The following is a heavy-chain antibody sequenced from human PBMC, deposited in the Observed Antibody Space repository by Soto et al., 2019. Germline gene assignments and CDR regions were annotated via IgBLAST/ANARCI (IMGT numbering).Heavy chain of an antibody. V-gene: IGHV4-34*01. J-gene: IGHJ6*02. Sequence: LSLTCAVYCGSFSGYYWSWIRQPPGKGLEWIGEINHSGSTNYNPSLKSRVTISVDTSKNQFSLKLSSVTAADTAVYYCARGLGYSYGYRYYGMDVWGQGTTVTVSS. CDR3: ARGLGYSYGYRYYGMDV. CDR2: INHSGST. D-gene: IGHD5-18*01. CDR1: CGSFSGYY.